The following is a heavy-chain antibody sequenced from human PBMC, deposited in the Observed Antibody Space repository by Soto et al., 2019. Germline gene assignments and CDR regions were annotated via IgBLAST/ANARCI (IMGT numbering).Heavy chain of an antibody. CDR1: GGSISSSSYY. D-gene: IGHD2-8*01. J-gene: IGHJ4*02. V-gene: IGHV4-39*01. Sequence: SETLSLTCTVSGGSISSSSYYWGWIRQPPGKGLEWIGSIYYSGSTYYNPSLKSRVTISVDTSKNQFSLKLSSVTAADTAVYYCARHDDLDIVLMVYAPYFDYWGQGTLVTVSS. CDR3: ARHDDLDIVLMVYAPYFDY. CDR2: IYYSGST.